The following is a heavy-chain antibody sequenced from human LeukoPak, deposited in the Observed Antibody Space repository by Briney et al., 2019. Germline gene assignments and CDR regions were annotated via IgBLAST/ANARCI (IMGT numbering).Heavy chain of an antibody. CDR3: ARNGLLYSSSWYPDY. CDR2: IWYDGSNK. D-gene: IGHD6-13*01. CDR1: GFTFSSYG. V-gene: IGHV3-33*01. J-gene: IGHJ4*02. Sequence: GRSLRLSCAASGFTFSSYGMHRVRQAPGKGLEWVAVIWYDGSNKYYADSVKGRFTISRDNSKNTLYLQMNSLRAEDTAVYYCARNGLLYSSSWYPDYWGQGTLVTVSS.